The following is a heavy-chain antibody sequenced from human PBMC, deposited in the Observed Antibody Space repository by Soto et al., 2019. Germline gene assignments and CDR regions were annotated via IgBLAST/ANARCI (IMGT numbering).Heavy chain of an antibody. CDR1: GGTFSSYA. V-gene: IGHV1-69*13. CDR3: ATGQGSGSLNYYYYYRMDV. Sequence: SVKVSCKASGGTFSSYAISWVRQAPGQGLEWMGGIIPIFGTANYAQKFQGRVTITADEPTSTAYMELSSLRSEDTAVYYCATGQGSGSLNYYYYYRMDVWGQGTTVTVSS. D-gene: IGHD3-10*01. CDR2: IIPIFGTA. J-gene: IGHJ6*02.